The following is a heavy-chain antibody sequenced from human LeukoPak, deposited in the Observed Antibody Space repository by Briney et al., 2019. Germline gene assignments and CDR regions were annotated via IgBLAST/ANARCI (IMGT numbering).Heavy chain of an antibody. Sequence: GGSLRLSCAASGFTFSSYVMSWVRQAPGKGLEWVSSISSSSSYIYYADSVKGRFTISRDNAENSLYLQMNSLRVEDTAFYYCARDLAYSRLDYWGQGMLVTVSS. CDR2: ISSSSSYI. J-gene: IGHJ4*02. D-gene: IGHD5-18*01. CDR3: ARDLAYSRLDY. V-gene: IGHV3-21*01. CDR1: GFTFSSYV.